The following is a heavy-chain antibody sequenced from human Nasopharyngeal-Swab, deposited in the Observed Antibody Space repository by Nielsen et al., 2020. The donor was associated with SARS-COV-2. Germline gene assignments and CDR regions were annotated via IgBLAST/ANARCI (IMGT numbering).Heavy chain of an antibody. CDR1: GYDFANYW. CDR3: ARRKFQLLSGYYYYHMDV. J-gene: IGHJ6*03. V-gene: IGHV5-51*01. D-gene: IGHD2-2*01. CDR2: IYAGDPDT. Sequence: GESLKISCQGSGYDFANYWIAWVRQMPGKGLEWMGIIYAGDPDTRYSPSFQGQVTISVDKSNKTAYLQWSSLKASDTAMYFCARRKFQLLSGYYYYHMDVWGQGTTVTVSS.